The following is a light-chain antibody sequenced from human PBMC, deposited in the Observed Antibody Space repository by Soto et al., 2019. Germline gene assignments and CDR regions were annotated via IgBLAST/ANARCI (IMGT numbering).Light chain of an antibody. CDR2: EVS. V-gene: IGLV2-14*01. CDR1: SSDVGKYDY. CDR3: SSYTSSSTV. Sequence: QSVLTQPPSASGSPGQSVTISCTGTSSDVGKYDYVSWYQQHPGKAPKLMIYEVSNRPSGVSNRFSGSKSGNTASLTISGLQAEDEADYYCSSYTSSSTVFGTGTKLTVL. J-gene: IGLJ1*01.